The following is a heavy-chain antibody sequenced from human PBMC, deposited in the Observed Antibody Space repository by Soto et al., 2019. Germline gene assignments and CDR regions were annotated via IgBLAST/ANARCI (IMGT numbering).Heavy chain of an antibody. D-gene: IGHD3-3*01. CDR3: AKDLDGSGYQHYFYYVMDV. J-gene: IGHJ6*02. V-gene: IGHV3-30*18. CDR2: ISNDGIDM. CDR1: GFNFSSHG. Sequence: LRLSCAASGFNFSSHGVHWVRQAPGKGLEWVAVISNDGIDMKYADSVKGRITMSRDNSKNTVFLQMNSLRPEDTAVYFCAKDLDGSGYQHYFYYVMDVWGQGTTVTVSS.